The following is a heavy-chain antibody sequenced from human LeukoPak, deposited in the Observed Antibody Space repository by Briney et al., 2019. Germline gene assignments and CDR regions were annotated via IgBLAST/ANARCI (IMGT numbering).Heavy chain of an antibody. Sequence: GGSLRLSCAASGFTFSSYEMNLVRQAPGKGLEWVSYISSSGSTIYYADSVKGRFTISRDNAKNSLYLQMNSLRAEDTAVYYCAREAVTYFDYWGQGTLVTVSS. CDR1: GFTFSSYE. J-gene: IGHJ4*02. V-gene: IGHV3-48*03. CDR3: AREAVTYFDY. CDR2: ISSSGSTI. D-gene: IGHD4-17*01.